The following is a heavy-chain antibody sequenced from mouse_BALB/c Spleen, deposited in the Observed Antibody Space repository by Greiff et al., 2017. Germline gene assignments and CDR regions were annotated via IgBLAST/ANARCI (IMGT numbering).Heavy chain of an antibody. V-gene: IGHV1S81*02. CDR3: ARDYGSRD. CDR2: INPSNGRT. D-gene: IGHD1-1*01. J-gene: IGHJ2*01. Sequence: VQLQQPGAELVKPGASVKLSCKASGYTFTSYWMHWVKQRPGQGLEWIGEINPSNGRTNYNEKFKSKATLTVDKSSSTAYMQLSSLTSEDSAVYYCARDYGSRDWGQGTTLTVSS. CDR1: GYTFTSYW.